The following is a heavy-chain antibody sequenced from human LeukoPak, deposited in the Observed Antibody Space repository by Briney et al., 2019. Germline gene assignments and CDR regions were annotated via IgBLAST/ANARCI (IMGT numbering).Heavy chain of an antibody. CDR3: ASARPPPYYDFWSGYYTGVSGVDY. CDR2: ISSSGSTI. Sequence: SGGSLRLSCAASGFTFSDYYMSWIRQAPGKGLEWVSYISSSGSTIYYVDSVKGRFTISRDNAKNSLYLQMNSLRAEDTAVYYCASARPPPYYDFWSGYYTGVSGVDYWGQGTLVTVSS. CDR1: GFTFSDYY. V-gene: IGHV3-11*01. D-gene: IGHD3-3*01. J-gene: IGHJ4*02.